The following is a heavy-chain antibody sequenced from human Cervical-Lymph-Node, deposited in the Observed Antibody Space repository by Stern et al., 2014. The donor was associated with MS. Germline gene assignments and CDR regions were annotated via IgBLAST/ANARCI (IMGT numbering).Heavy chain of an antibody. CDR3: AKDRDCSGGSCDSNSFYLDY. V-gene: IGHV3-23*04. CDR2: ISRWGGST. CDR1: GFTFTTFA. Sequence: EVQLVESGGGLVQPGGSLRLSCAASGFTFTTFAMNWVRQAPGKGLAGVSGISRWGGSTTYADSVRGRFTISRDNSKNTLSLQMDSLRAEDTAVYYCAKDRDCSGGSCDSNSFYLDYWGQGALVTVSS. D-gene: IGHD2-15*01. J-gene: IGHJ4*02.